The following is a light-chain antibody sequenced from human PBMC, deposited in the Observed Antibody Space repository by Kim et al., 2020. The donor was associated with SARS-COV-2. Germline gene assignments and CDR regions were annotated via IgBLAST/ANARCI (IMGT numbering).Light chain of an antibody. CDR1: MLGNKY. CDR2: QNT. J-gene: IGLJ3*02. Sequence: SYELTQPPSVSVSPGQAASISCSVDMLGNKYACWYQQKPGQSPVLVIYQNTKRPSGIPERFSGSNSGNTATLTISGTQAMDEADYYCQAWDSSTSDWVFGGGTQLTVL. CDR3: QAWDSSTSDWV. V-gene: IGLV3-1*01.